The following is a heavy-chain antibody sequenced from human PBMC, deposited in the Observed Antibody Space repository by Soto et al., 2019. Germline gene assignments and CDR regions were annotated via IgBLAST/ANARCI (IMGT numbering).Heavy chain of an antibody. V-gene: IGHV1-69*08. CDR2: IIPILGIA. CDR3: ATDNGGPKGVDY. J-gene: IGHJ4*02. Sequence: QVQLVQSGAEVKKPGSSVKVSCKASGGTFSSYTISWVRQAPGQGLEWMGRIIPILGIANYAQKFQGRVTITADKSTSTAYMELSRLRSEDTAVYYCATDNGGPKGVDYWGQGTLVTVSS. D-gene: IGHD2-15*01. CDR1: GGTFSSYT.